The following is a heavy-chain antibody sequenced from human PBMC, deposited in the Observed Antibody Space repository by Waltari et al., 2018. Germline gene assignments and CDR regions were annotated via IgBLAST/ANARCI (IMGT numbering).Heavy chain of an antibody. CDR3: TTDYPPYDRRGY. J-gene: IGHJ4*02. D-gene: IGHD3-22*01. CDR2: IKSKADGGTT. CDR1: GFTFTDAW. Sequence: EVHLVESGGGLVEPGGSLRLSCAASGFTFTDAWMRWVRQAPGKGLGCVGRIKSKADGGTTDYVAPVKGRFSISRDDSENTLYLQMNSLKTEDTAVYYCTTDYPPYDRRGYWGQGTLVTVSS. V-gene: IGHV3-15*01.